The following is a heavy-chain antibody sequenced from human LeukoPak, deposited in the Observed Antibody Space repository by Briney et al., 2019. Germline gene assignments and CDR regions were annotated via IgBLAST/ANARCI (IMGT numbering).Heavy chain of an antibody. D-gene: IGHD6-19*01. J-gene: IGHJ4*02. V-gene: IGHV3-21*04. CDR3: AKYLSIGWFIDS. CDR1: GFSFSSYN. CDR2: ITSSSTYT. Sequence: PGGSLRLSCAASGFSFSSYNMNWVRQTPGKGLEWVSSITSSSTYTFYADSVKGRFTISRDNARNSLYLQMNSLRAEDTAIYYCAKYLSIGWFIDSWGQGTLVTVSS.